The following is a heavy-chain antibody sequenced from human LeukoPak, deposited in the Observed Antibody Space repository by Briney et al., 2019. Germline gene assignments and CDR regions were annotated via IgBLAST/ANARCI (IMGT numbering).Heavy chain of an antibody. Sequence: GGSLRLSCTVSGFTLSGYEMSWIGQAPGKGLEGVSRIDYDGGSGHYADSVKGRFTISRDNSNNTLFLHLNSLRGEDTAVYYCTRNSGWYGLSWGQGTLVTVSS. CDR2: IDYDGGSG. J-gene: IGHJ1*01. V-gene: IGHV3-23*01. D-gene: IGHD6-19*01. CDR1: GFTLSGYE. CDR3: TRNSGWYGLS.